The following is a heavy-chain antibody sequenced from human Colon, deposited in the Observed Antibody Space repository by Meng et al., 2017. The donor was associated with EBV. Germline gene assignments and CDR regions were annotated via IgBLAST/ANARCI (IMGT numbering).Heavy chain of an antibody. CDR1: GGSLRSSTW. J-gene: IGHJ4*02. CDR3: ARGRRFGSGRYAIDY. Sequence: GQSLVKPSGTLALHGRLPGGSLRSSTWWIVVRQRPGKGLGWMGEIYHRGSTHYNPSFKSRVTISVDESKNHFSVRLSSVTAANTAVYYCARGRRFGSGRYAIDYWGQGTLVTVSS. D-gene: IGHD3-10*01. V-gene: IGHV4-4*02. CDR2: IYHRGST.